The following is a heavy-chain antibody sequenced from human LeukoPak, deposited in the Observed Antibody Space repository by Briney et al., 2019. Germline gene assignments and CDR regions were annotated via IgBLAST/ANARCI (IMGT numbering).Heavy chain of an antibody. D-gene: IGHD3-22*01. CDR3: ARGGRGSAAVVAPRSFDI. V-gene: IGHV3-53*01. CDR1: GFTVSSIH. CDR2: ICNGGNS. Sequence: GGSLRLSCAASGFTVSSIHMVWVRQAPGKGLEWVSVICNGGNSYYADSVKGRFIISRDISTNTLYLQMNSLRAEDSALYYCARGGRGSAAVVAPRSFDIWGQGTMVTVSS. J-gene: IGHJ3*02.